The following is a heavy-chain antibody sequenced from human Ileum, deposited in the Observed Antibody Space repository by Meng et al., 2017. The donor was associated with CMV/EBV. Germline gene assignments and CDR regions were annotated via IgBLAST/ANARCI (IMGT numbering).Heavy chain of an antibody. V-gene: IGHV3-23*01. Sequence: GGSLRLSCAASGFSFSYYWMDWVRQAPGKGLEWSSVIRGSDDTSYYPDSVKGRFTISKDKSKNTLFLQMNSLRVDDTAIYYCVTGGWLDDWAQGTLVTVSS. CDR1: GFSFSYYW. CDR3: VTGGWLDD. D-gene: IGHD6-19*01. CDR2: IRGSDDTS. J-gene: IGHJ4*02.